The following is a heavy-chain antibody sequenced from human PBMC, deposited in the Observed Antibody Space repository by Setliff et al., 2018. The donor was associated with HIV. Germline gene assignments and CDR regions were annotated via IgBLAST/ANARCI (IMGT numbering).Heavy chain of an antibody. CDR3: ARAVRSPTTYYYVFDY. Sequence: SETLSLTCAVSGGSISSDKWWTWVRQSPGKGLEWIGEIYHSGSTNYNPSLKSRVTISVDKSKSQFSLKVASVTAADTALYYCARAVRSPTTYYYVFDYWGQGTLVTVSS. D-gene: IGHD3-10*02. CDR2: IYHSGST. CDR1: GGSISSDKW. V-gene: IGHV4-4*02. J-gene: IGHJ4*02.